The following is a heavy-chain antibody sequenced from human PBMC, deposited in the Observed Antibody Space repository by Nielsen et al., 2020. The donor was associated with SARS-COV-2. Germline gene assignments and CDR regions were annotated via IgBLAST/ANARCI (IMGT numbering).Heavy chain of an antibody. Sequence: SETLSLTCNVSGGSISTYFWNWIRQSPGKGLEWIGHIYYSGSTKYNPSLKSRVTISLDTSKNQFSLNLRSVTAADTAVYYCARGGAAIIAPRFDYWGQGSLVTVSS. V-gene: IGHV4-59*01. J-gene: IGHJ4*02. D-gene: IGHD6-25*01. CDR2: IYYSGST. CDR3: ARGGAAIIAPRFDY. CDR1: GGSISTYF.